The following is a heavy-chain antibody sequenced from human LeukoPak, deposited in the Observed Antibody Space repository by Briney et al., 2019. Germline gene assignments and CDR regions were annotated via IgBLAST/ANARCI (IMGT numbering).Heavy chain of an antibody. CDR3: AREGKMATIPADY. CDR1: GFTFSSYW. Sequence: GRSLRLSCAASGFTFSSYWMSWVRQAPGKGLEWVANIKQDGSEKYYVDSVKGRFTISRDNAKNSLYLQMNSLRAEDTAVYYCAREGKMATIPADYWGQGTLVTVSS. V-gene: IGHV3-7*01. D-gene: IGHD5-24*01. J-gene: IGHJ4*02. CDR2: IKQDGSEK.